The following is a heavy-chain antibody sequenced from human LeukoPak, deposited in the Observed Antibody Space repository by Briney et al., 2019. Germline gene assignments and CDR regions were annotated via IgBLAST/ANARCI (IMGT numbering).Heavy chain of an antibody. Sequence: GGSLRLSCAASGFTFSDFYMTWIRQAPGKGLEWVSYISSSGNTIYYADSVKGRFTISRDNAKNSLYLQMNSLRAEDTAVYYCATELATMSYFFFGMDVWGQGTTVTVSS. CDR3: ATELATMSYFFFGMDV. CDR1: GFTFSDFY. J-gene: IGHJ6*02. V-gene: IGHV3-11*01. D-gene: IGHD5-24*01. CDR2: ISSSGNTI.